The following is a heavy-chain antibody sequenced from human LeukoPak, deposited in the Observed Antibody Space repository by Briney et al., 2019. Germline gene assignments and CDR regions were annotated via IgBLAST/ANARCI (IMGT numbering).Heavy chain of an antibody. J-gene: IGHJ4*02. CDR1: GGTFSSYA. Sequence: ASVKVSCKASGGTFSSYAISWVRQAPGQGLEWVGRIIPILGIANYAQKFQGRVTITAGKSTSTAYMELSSLRSEDTAVYYCARDLYCGGDCYPDYWGQGTLVTVSS. V-gene: IGHV1-69*04. CDR3: ARDLYCGGDCYPDY. D-gene: IGHD2-21*02. CDR2: IIPILGIA.